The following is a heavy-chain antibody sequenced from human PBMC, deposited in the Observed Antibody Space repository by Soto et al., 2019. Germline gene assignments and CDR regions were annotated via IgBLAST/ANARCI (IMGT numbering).Heavy chain of an antibody. Sequence: TLSLTFTVSGGSISSGGYYWSGIRHHPVTGMDCIGYIYDSWSTYYNPSLNSGVTISVDTSKNQFSLKLSSVTAEDTAVYYCERGGAGTRYYYYMDVWGKGTTVTVSS. CDR2: IYDSWST. D-gene: IGHD6-19*01. CDR3: ERGGAGTRYYYYMDV. CDR1: GGSISSGGYY. J-gene: IGHJ6*03. V-gene: IGHV4-31*03.